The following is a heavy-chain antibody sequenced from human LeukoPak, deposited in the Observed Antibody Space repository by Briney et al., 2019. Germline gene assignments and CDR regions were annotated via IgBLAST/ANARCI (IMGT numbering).Heavy chain of an antibody. CDR2: ITNDGSST. Sequence: GGSLRLSCAASGLTFSSHWMHWVRQAPGKGLVWVSRITNDGSSTTYADSLKGRFTISRDNAKNMLYLQVNSLRAEDTAVYYWATQRGGDPAYWGQGTLVTVSS. D-gene: IGHD6-25*01. J-gene: IGHJ4*02. CDR3: ATQRGGDPAY. CDR1: GLTFSSHW. V-gene: IGHV3-74*01.